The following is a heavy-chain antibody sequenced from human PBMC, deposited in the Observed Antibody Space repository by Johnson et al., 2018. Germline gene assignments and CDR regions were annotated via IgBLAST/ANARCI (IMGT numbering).Heavy chain of an antibody. CDR1: RFTFSRYW. V-gene: IGHV3-7*01. CDR3: AKGVNSGSYDGNFQH. Sequence: EVQLVESGGGLVQPGGSLRLSCAASRFTFSRYWMSWVRQAPGKGLEWVANIKQDGSEKNYVDSVKGRCTISRDNAEDSLYLQMNSLRAEDTAVYYCAKGVNSGSYDGNFQHWGQGTLVTVSS. D-gene: IGHD1-26*01. CDR2: IKQDGSEK. J-gene: IGHJ1*01.